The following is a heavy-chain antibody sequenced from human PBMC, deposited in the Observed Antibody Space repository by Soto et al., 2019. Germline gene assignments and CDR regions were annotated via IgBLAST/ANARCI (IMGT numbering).Heavy chain of an antibody. J-gene: IGHJ3*02. V-gene: IGHV3-21*01. CDR2: ISAGGRSI. CDR3: ARSTPGNPFDI. D-gene: IGHD3-10*01. CDR1: GFSFTSYT. Sequence: EVQLVESGGGLVKPGGSLRVSCAASGFSFTSYTMNWVRQAPGKGLEWVASISAGGRSIYYAGSLKGRSTVSRDNAKSSLYLQMTSVRAEDTAVYYCARSTPGNPFDIWGQGTMVTVSS.